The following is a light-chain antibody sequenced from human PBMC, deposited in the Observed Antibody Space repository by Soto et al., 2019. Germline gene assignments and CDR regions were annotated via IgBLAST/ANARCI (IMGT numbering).Light chain of an antibody. J-gene: IGKJ5*01. CDR1: QSVSTY. CDR3: QHYGDAART. V-gene: IGKV3-11*02. Sequence: EIGLTQSPATLSLYPGERATLSCRASQSVSTYLAWYQQKPGQAPRLLIYDASYRATGIPARFSGSGSGRDFTLTISRLEPEDSAVYHCQHYGDAARTFGQGTRLEIK. CDR2: DAS.